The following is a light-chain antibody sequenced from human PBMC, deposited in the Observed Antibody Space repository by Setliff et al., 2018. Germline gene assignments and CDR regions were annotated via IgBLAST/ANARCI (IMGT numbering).Light chain of an antibody. Sequence: QSALTQPRSVSGSPGQSVTISCTGTSSDVGGYNYVSWYQQHPGKAPKLMIYDVSKRPSGVPDRFSGSKSGNTASLTISGLQAEDEADYYCCSYAGSYTSCEVFGTGTKVTVL. V-gene: IGLV2-11*01. J-gene: IGLJ1*01. CDR2: DVS. CDR3: CSYAGSYTSCEV. CDR1: SSDVGGYNY.